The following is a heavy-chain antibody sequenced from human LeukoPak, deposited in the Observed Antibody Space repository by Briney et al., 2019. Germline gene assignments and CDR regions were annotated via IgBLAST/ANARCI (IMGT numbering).Heavy chain of an antibody. D-gene: IGHD3-9*01. CDR3: ARVLRYFDPSYYYYGMDV. CDR1: GFTFRSHA. Sequence: GGSLRLSCVGSGFTFRSHAMSWVRQAPEKGLEFVSGIYENGGTTYYADSVKGRFSISRDNSKNSLYLQMNSLRAEDTAVYYCARVLRYFDPSYYYYGMDVWGQGTTVTVSS. CDR2: IYENGGTT. V-gene: IGHV3-23*01. J-gene: IGHJ6*02.